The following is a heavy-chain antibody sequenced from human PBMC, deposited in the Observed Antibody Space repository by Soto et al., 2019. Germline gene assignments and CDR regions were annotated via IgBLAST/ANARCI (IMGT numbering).Heavy chain of an antibody. CDR3: ARDEKQENIGTYIDD. CDR2: TYYRSKWYR. J-gene: IGHJ4*02. D-gene: IGHD1-26*01. CDR1: GDSVSSNSAA. Sequence: SQTLSLTCAISGDSVSSNSAAWNWIRQSPSRGLEWLGRTYYRSKWYRDYAVSVKSRITINPDTSKNQFSLQLNSVTPEDTAMYYCARDEKQENIGTYIDDWGQGTQVTVSS. V-gene: IGHV6-1*01.